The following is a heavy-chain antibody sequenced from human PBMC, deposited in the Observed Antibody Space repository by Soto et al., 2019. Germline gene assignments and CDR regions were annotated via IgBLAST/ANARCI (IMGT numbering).Heavy chain of an antibody. CDR2: ISAYNGNT. CDR3: ARDVAIRFLECHPDYYYYGTDF. CDR1: GYTFTSYG. V-gene: IGHV1-18*01. Sequence: ASVKVSCKASGYTFTSYGISWVRQAPGQGLEWMGWISAYNGNTNYAQKLQGRVTMTTDTSTSTAYMELRSLRSDDTAVYYCARDVAIRFLECHPDYYYYGTDFWGQGTTVTSP. D-gene: IGHD3-3*01. J-gene: IGHJ6*02.